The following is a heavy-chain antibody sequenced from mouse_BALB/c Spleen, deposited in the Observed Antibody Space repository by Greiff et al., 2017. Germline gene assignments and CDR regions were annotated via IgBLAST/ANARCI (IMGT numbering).Heavy chain of an antibody. D-gene: IGHD1-2*01. V-gene: IGHV5-9-4*01. CDR3: AREGNYGRFAY. CDR1: GFTFSSYA. Sequence: EVKVVESGGGLVKPGGSLKLSCAASGFTFSSYAMSWVRQSPEKRLEWVAEISSGGSYTYYPDTVTGRFTISRDNAKNTLYLEMSSLRSEDTAMYYCAREGNYGRFAYWGQGTLVTVSA. J-gene: IGHJ3*01. CDR2: ISSGGSYT.